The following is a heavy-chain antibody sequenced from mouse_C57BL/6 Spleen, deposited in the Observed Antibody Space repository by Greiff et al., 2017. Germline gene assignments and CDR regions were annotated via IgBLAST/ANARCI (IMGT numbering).Heavy chain of an antibody. CDR1: GYTFPSYW. CDR3: AIYDYDVRYFDV. Sequence: QVQLQQSGAELAKPGASVQLSCQASGYTFPSYWMHWVKQRPGQGLEWIGYITPSSGYTKSNQKFKDKATLTADQSSRTAYMQLSSLTYEDSAVYYCAIYDYDVRYFDVWGTGTTVTVSS. V-gene: IGHV1-7*01. CDR2: ITPSSGYT. D-gene: IGHD2-4*01. J-gene: IGHJ1*03.